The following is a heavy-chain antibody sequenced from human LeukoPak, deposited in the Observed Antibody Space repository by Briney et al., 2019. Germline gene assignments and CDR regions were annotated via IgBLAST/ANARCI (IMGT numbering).Heavy chain of an antibody. V-gene: IGHV1-18*01. CDR1: GYTFTSYG. J-gene: IGHJ4*02. CDR2: ISAYNGNT. D-gene: IGHD3-10*01. Sequence: ASVKVSCKASGYTFTSYGISWVRQAPGQGLEWMGWISAYNGNTNYAQKLQGRVTMTTDTSTGTAYMELRSLRSDDTAVYYCARDRPFTMVRGVHDYWGQGTLVTVSS. CDR3: ARDRPFTMVRGVHDY.